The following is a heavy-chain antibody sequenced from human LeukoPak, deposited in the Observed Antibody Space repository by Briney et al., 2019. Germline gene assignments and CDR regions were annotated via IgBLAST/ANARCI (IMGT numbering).Heavy chain of an antibody. CDR1: GFTFNSHA. Sequence: AGGSLRLSCAASGFTFNSHAMSWVRQAPGKGLEWVSTLSGSAFTYYADSVKGRFTISRDTSKNTLFLDMNTLRVEDTAVYYCAKGSQESPRTILDAFDMWGQGTMVSVSS. V-gene: IGHV3-23*01. D-gene: IGHD1-1*01. CDR2: LSGSAFT. CDR3: AKGSQESPRTILDAFDM. J-gene: IGHJ3*02.